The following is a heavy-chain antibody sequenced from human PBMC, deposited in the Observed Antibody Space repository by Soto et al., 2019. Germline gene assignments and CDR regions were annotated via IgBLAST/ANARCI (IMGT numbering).Heavy chain of an antibody. Sequence: SESLSLACAVYGGALSGYYCSCVRQPPGKGLEWIGYIYYSGSTNYNPSLKSRVTISVDTSKNQFSLKLSSVTAADTAVYYCARGGVYDSSGYYYPEYFQHWGQGTLVTVSS. CDR1: GGALSGYY. V-gene: IGHV4-59*01. J-gene: IGHJ1*01. CDR3: ARGGVYDSSGYYYPEYFQH. D-gene: IGHD3-22*01. CDR2: IYYSGST.